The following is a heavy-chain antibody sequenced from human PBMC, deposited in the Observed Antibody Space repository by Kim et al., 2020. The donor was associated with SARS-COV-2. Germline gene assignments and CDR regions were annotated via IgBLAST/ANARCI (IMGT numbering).Heavy chain of an antibody. V-gene: IGHV3-33*01. J-gene: IGHJ6*02. D-gene: IGHD2-8*01. Sequence: AGAGKGRFTICRDDSKNARYLQMNGLGAEDTAVYYCARVLVFYYYGMDVWGQGTTVTVSS. CDR3: ARVLVFYYYGMDV.